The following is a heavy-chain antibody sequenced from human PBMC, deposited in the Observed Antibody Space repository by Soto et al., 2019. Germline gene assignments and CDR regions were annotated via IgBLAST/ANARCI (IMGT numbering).Heavy chain of an antibody. V-gene: IGHV4-61*01. CDR3: ARSGSGSGWL. CDR1: GGSVSSGHFY. D-gene: IGHD6-19*01. Sequence: SETLSLTCTVSGGSVSSGHFYWSWIRHPPGKGLEWIGYIYYSGSTKYNPSLRSRVTILVDTSKNQFSLKLTSVTAADTAVYYCARSGSGSGWLGGQGTLVTVS. CDR2: IYYSGST. J-gene: IGHJ4*02.